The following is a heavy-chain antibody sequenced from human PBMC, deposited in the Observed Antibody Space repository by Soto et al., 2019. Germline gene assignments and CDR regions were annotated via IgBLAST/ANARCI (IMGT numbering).Heavy chain of an antibody. CDR3: AAIAAADPIQYYQDV. J-gene: IGHJ6*03. V-gene: IGHV1-69*02. CDR2: IIPILGIA. D-gene: IGHD6-13*01. CDR1: GGTFSSYT. Sequence: ASLKVSCKASGGTFSSYTISWVRQAPGQGLEWMGRIIPILGIANYAQKFQGRVTITADKSTSTAYMELSSLRSEDTAVYYCAAIAAADPIQYYQDVSSKGTSVIVSS.